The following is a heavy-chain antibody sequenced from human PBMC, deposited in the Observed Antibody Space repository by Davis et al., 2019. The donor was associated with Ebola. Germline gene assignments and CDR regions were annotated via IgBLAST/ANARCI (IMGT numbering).Heavy chain of an antibody. J-gene: IGHJ4*02. D-gene: IGHD5-18*01. CDR2: IIPNSGVT. Sequence: ASVKVSCKASGYTFTGYNMHWVRQAPGQGLEWMGRIIPNSGVTIYAQKFQGRVTMTRDTSISTAYMELSRLTSDDTAMYYCARGHNYGFEYWGQGTLVTVSS. V-gene: IGHV1-2*06. CDR1: GYTFTGYN. CDR3: ARGHNYGFEY.